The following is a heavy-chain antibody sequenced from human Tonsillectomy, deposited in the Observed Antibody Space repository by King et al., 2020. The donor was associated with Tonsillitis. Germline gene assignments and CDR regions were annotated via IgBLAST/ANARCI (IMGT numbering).Heavy chain of an antibody. D-gene: IGHD2-21*02. J-gene: IGHJ4*02. CDR1: GFTFRDYG. CDR3: AKDGIAYCGVDCYLYYFDY. Sequence: VQLVESGAGVVQPGGSLTLSCAASGFTFRDYGMNWVRQAPGRGLEWVAFIRYDGSEKYYADSVKGRLAVSRDNSLNTVNLQMHSLRAEDTGVYYCAKDGIAYCGVDCYLYYFDYWGQGTLVTVSS. V-gene: IGHV3-30*02. CDR2: IRYDGSEK.